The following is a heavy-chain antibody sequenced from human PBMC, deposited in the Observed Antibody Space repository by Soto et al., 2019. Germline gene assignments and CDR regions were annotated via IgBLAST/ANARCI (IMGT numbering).Heavy chain of an antibody. CDR3: AKADGEQWLLPHLDK. V-gene: IGHV3-23*01. D-gene: IGHD6-19*01. J-gene: IGHJ4*02. CDR1: GFNFKKFA. Sequence: ESGGGVVQPGGSLRLSCVASGFNFKKFAMSWVRQAPGEGLEWVSGISCCGGSTSYADSVKGRFSIARDDSTNTLSLQMNNLRVDDTAQYYCAKADGEQWLLPHLDKWGQGTLVTVS. CDR2: ISCCGGST.